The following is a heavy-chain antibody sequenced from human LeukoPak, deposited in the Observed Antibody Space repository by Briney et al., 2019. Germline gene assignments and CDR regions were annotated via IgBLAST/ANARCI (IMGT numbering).Heavy chain of an antibody. J-gene: IGHJ4*02. Sequence: PSETLSLTCTVSGGSIRSYYWSWIRQPPGKGLEWIGYIYFSGSTSYNPSLKSRVTISVDRSKNQFSLKLSSVAAADTAEYYCARSYDTNFDYWGQGTLVTVSS. V-gene: IGHV4-59*01. CDR2: IYFSGST. CDR3: ARSYDTNFDY. CDR1: GGSIRSYY. D-gene: IGHD3-3*01.